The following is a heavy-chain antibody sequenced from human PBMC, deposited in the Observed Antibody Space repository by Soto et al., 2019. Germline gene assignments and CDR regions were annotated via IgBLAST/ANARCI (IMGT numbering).Heavy chain of an antibody. D-gene: IGHD3-10*01. Sequence: PGESLKISCKGSGYSFTSYWIGWVRQMPGKGLEWMGRIDPSDSYTNYSPSFQGHVTISADKSISTAYLQWSSLKASDTTMYYCARRRELYYYGMDVWGQGTTVTVSS. CDR2: IDPSDSYT. CDR3: ARRRELYYYGMDV. V-gene: IGHV5-10-1*01. CDR1: GYSFTSYW. J-gene: IGHJ6*02.